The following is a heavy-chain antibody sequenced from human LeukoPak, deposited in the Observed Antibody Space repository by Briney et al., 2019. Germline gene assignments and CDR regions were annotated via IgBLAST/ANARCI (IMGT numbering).Heavy chain of an antibody. CDR2: MKGTGET. CDR3: ARASWVSTTDAVR. CDR1: GLSFTTFA. J-gene: IGHJ4*02. Sequence: GGSLRLSCAASGLSFTTFAMSWVRQGPARGLEWVSSMKGTGETFYADSVRGRFTLSRDSSRNTVHLQLNNLRVEDTAIYYCARASWVSTTDAVRWGQGTLVTVSS. V-gene: IGHV3-23*01. D-gene: IGHD1-14*01.